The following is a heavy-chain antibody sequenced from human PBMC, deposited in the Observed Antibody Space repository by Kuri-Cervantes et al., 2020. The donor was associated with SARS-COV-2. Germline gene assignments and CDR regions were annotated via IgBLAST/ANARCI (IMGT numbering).Heavy chain of an antibody. V-gene: IGHV3-30*19. CDR2: ISYDGSNK. Sequence: LSLTCAASGFTFSSYGMHWVRQAPGKGLEWVAVISYDGSNKYYADSVKGRFTISRDNSKNTLYLQMNSLRAEDTAVYYCARGASGYNPPFDYWGQGTLVTVSS. CDR1: GFTFSSYG. J-gene: IGHJ4*02. D-gene: IGHD5-24*01. CDR3: ARGASGYNPPFDY.